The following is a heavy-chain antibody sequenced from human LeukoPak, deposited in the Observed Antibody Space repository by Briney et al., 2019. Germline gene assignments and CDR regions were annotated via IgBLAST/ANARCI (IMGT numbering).Heavy chain of an antibody. CDR3: ARGTSHTES. Sequence: ASVKVSCKASGYTFTGYYMHWVRQAPGQGREWMGWINPNSGGTNYAQKFQGRVTMTTDTSTSTAYMELRSLRSDDTAVYYCARGTSHTESWGQGTLVTVSS. CDR2: INPNSGGT. V-gene: IGHV1-2*02. D-gene: IGHD2-2*01. J-gene: IGHJ4*02. CDR1: GYTFTGYY.